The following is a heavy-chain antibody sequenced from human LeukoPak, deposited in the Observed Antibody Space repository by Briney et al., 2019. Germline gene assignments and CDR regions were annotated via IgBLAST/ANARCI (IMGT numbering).Heavy chain of an antibody. V-gene: IGHV1-2*02. CDR3: ARKPPYCGGDCYNFDY. J-gene: IGHJ4*02. D-gene: IGHD2-21*02. CDR2: INPNSGGT. CDR1: GYTFTGYY. Sequence: GASVKVSCKASGYTFTGYYMHWVRQAPGQGLEWMGWINPNSGGTNYAQKFQGRVTMTRDTSISTAYMELSRLRSDDTAVYYCARKPPYCGGDCYNFDYWGQGTRVTVSS.